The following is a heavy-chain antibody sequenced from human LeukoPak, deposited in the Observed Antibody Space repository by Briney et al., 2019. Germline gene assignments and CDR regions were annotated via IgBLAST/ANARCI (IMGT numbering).Heavy chain of an antibody. D-gene: IGHD2-2*01. CDR2: ISGSGGST. J-gene: IGHJ4*02. CDR3: AKGIERYCSSTSCSDY. V-gene: IGHV3-23*01. CDR1: GFTFSSYA. Sequence: PGGSLRLSCAASGFTFSSYAMSWVRQAPGKGLEWVSAISGSGGSTYYADSVKGRFTISRDNSKNTLYLQMNSLRAEDTAVYYCAKGIERYCSSTSCSDYWGQGTLVTVSS.